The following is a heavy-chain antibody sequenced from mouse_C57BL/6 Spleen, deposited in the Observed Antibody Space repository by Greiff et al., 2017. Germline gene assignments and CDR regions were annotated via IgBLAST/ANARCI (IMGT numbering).Heavy chain of an antibody. D-gene: IGHD2-4*01. CDR1: GYTFTSYW. CDR3: ARSSYDYGRLYFDY. Sequence: QVQLQQPGTELVKPGASVKLSCMASGYTFTSYWMHWVKQRPGQGLEWIGNINPSNGGTDYNEKFKSKATLTVDKSSSTAYLQLSSLTSEDSAVYYCARSSYDYGRLYFDYWSQGTTRT. V-gene: IGHV1-53*01. CDR2: INPSNGGT. J-gene: IGHJ2*01.